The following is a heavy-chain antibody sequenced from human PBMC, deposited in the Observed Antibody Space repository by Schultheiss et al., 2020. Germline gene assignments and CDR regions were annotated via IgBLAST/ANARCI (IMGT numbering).Heavy chain of an antibody. J-gene: IGHJ3*02. V-gene: IGHV3-11*01. Sequence: GGSLRLSCAASGFTFSDYFMTWIRQAPGEGLEWVSYITSSGSTKYYADSVKGRFTISRDNAKKSLYLQMDSLRAEDTAVYYCARDDYYDSSGYYRYDAFDIWGQGTMVTVSS. D-gene: IGHD3-22*01. CDR2: ITSSGSTK. CDR1: GFTFSDYF. CDR3: ARDDYYDSSGYYRYDAFDI.